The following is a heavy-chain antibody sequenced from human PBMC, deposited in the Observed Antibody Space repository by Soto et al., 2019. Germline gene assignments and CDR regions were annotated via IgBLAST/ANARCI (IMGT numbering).Heavy chain of an antibody. D-gene: IGHD3-3*02. CDR3: ARDKARPQLGGNYYYILDV. CDR2: IMPIFRTP. V-gene: IGHV1-69*05. J-gene: IGHJ6*02. Sequence: QVQLEQSGAEVKKPGSSVKVSCKASGGTFRTSAISWVRQAPGQGLEWMGGIMPIFRTPDYAQKFQGRVIXTXDXXTGTAYMELSGLRSDDTAVYYCARDKARPQLGGNYYYILDVWGQGTTITVSS. CDR1: GGTFRTSA.